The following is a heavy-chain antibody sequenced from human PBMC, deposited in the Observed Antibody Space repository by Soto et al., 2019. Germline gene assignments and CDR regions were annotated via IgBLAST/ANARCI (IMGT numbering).Heavy chain of an antibody. V-gene: IGHV3-30*18. D-gene: IGHD1-1*01. CDR3: AKHVELERPYGMDV. CDR1: RFTFSSYG. Sequence: QVQLVQSGGGVVQPGRSMRLSCAASRFTFSSYGMHWVRQAPGKGLEWMAFISYDGSNKYYADSVKGRFTISRDTSKNTLYLQMNSLRAEDTAVYYCAKHVELERPYGMDVWGQGTTVTVSS. J-gene: IGHJ6*02. CDR2: ISYDGSNK.